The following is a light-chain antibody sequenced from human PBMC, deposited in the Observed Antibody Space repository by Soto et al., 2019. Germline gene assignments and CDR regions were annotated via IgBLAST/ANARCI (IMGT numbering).Light chain of an antibody. CDR1: SSDVGGYNY. V-gene: IGLV2-14*03. CDR2: DVS. Sequence: QSALTQPASVSGSPGQSITISCTGTSSDVGGYNYVSCYQHHPGKAPKLIIYDVSNRPSGVSIRFSGSKSDNTASLTISGLQPEDEADDHCSSYTTSNTSQIVFGTGTKLTVL. CDR3: SSYTTSNTSQIV. J-gene: IGLJ1*01.